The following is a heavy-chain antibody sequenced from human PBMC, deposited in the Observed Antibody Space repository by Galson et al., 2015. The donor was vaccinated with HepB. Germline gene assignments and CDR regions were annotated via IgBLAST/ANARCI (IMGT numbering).Heavy chain of an antibody. CDR1: GFTFSNAW. Sequence: SLRLSCAASGFTFSNAWMSWVRQAPGKGLEWVGRIKSKTDGGTTDYAAPVKGRFTISRDDSKNTLYLQMNSLKTEDTAVYYCTTDRLSDVGEWLLLIPSGYWGQGTLVTVSS. J-gene: IGHJ4*02. V-gene: IGHV3-15*01. CDR2: IKSKTDGGTT. CDR3: TTDRLSDVGEWLLLIPSGY. D-gene: IGHD3-22*01.